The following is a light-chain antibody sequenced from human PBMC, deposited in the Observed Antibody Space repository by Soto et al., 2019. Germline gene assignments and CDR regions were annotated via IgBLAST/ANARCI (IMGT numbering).Light chain of an antibody. Sequence: EIVLTQSPATLSLSPGERATLSCRASQSVSSYLAWYQQKPGQAPRLLIYDASNRATGIPARFSGSGSGTDFTLTISSLEPEDFAVYYCQQRSNWASGTFGQGTKVEI. CDR2: DAS. CDR1: QSVSSY. J-gene: IGKJ1*01. V-gene: IGKV3-11*01. CDR3: QQRSNWASGT.